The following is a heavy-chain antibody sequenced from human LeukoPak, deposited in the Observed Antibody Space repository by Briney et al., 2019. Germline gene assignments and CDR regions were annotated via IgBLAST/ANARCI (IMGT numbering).Heavy chain of an antibody. D-gene: IGHD1-1*01. CDR3: TTPPCGWNGLDAFEV. V-gene: IGHV3-15*01. CDR2: IKSKNDGGTT. J-gene: IGHJ3*01. Sequence: PGGSLRLSCAASGFTFNNAWTSWVRQVPGKGVEWVGLIKSKNDGGTTDCAAHVKGRFTISRDDSEDTLYLQMNSLKTEDTGVYYCTTPPCGWNGLDAFEVWGQGTMVTVSS. CDR1: GFTFNNAW.